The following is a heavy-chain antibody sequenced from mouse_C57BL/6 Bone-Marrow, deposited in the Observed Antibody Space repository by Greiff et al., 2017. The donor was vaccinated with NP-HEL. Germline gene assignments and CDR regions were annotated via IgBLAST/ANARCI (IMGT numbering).Heavy chain of an antibody. CDR3: ARRRLRRHYAMDY. V-gene: IGHV5-17*01. CDR2: ISSGSSTI. J-gene: IGHJ4*01. CDR1: GFTFSDYG. D-gene: IGHD2-2*01. Sequence: VQLKESGGGLVKPGGSLKLSCAASGFTFSDYGMHWVRQAPEKGLEWVAYISSGSSTIYYADTVKGRFTISRDNAKNTLFLQMTSLRSEDTAMYYCARRRLRRHYAMDYWGQGTSVTVSS.